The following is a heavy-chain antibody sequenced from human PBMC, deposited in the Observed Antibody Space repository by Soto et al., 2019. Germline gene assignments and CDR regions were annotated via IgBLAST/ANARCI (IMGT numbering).Heavy chain of an antibody. CDR2: TSYDGNNE. J-gene: IGHJ4*02. Sequence: GGSLRLYCSASGFTFSSYAMHWVRQAPGKGLEWVALTSYDGNNEYYTDSVKGRFTISRDNSKNTLFLQMNSPRPEDTAVYYCAKDKGVFNWATSYFDYWGQGDLVTVSS. CDR1: GFTFSSYA. CDR3: AKDKGVFNWATSYFDY. V-gene: IGHV3-30*04. D-gene: IGHD1-1*01.